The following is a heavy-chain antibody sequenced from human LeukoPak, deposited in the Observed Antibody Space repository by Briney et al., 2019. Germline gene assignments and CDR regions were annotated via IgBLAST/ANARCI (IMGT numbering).Heavy chain of an antibody. CDR1: GGFISSHY. D-gene: IGHD3-22*01. Sequence: SETLSLTCTVSGGFISSHYWSWIRQPPGKGLEWIGYIYYSGSTNYNPSLKSRVTISVDTSKNQFSLKLSSVTAADTAVYYCARGLVGSSGYFYGYYYYYMDVWGKGTTVTVSS. CDR3: ARGLVGSSGYFYGYYYYYMDV. CDR2: IYYSGST. V-gene: IGHV4-59*11. J-gene: IGHJ6*03.